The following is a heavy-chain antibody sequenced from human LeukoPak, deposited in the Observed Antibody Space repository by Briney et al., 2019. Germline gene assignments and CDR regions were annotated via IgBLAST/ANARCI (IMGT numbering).Heavy chain of an antibody. V-gene: IGHV3-33*08. D-gene: IGHD3-10*01. CDR3: ARSVYGSGSYMDV. CDR1: GFSFSSYG. CDR2: IRFDGDNK. J-gene: IGHJ6*03. Sequence: GGSLRLSCAAFGFSFSSYGMHWVRQAPGKGLEWVAVIRFDGDNKYYGEAVKGRFTISRNNAENKLFLQMNNLRAEDTAVYFCARSVYGSGSYMDVWGQGTTVTVSS.